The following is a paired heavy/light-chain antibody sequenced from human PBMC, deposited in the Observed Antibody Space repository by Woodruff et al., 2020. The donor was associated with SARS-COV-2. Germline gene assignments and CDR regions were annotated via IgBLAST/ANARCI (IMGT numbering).Light chain of an antibody. CDR1: SSDVGGYNY. Sequence: QSALTQPASVSGSPGQSITISCTGTSSDVGGYNYVSWYQQHPGKAPKLMIYEVSNRPSGVSNRFSGSKSGNTASLTISGLQAEDEADYYCCSYTSSSTLVFGGGTKLTVL. CDR2: EVS. V-gene: IGLV2-14*01. J-gene: IGLJ3*02. CDR3: CSYTSSSTLV.
Heavy chain of an antibody. V-gene: IGHV3-23*01. CDR3: AKDQGNDYGDQLHY. CDR2: IHGSGGNT. D-gene: IGHD4-17*01. J-gene: IGHJ4*02. Sequence: EVQLLESGGGVVQPGGSLRLSCAASGFTFTRFAMSWVRQAPGKGLEWVSSIHGSGGNTYYSDSVKGRFTISRDNSKNTVYLQMNSLRAADTALYYCAKDQGNDYGDQLHYWGQGTLVTVSS. CDR1: GFTFTRFA.